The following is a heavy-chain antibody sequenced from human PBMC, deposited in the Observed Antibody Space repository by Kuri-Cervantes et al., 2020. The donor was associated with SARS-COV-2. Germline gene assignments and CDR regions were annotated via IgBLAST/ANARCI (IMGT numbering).Heavy chain of an antibody. D-gene: IGHD3-22*01. V-gene: IGHV4-34*01. Sequence: GSLRLSCAVYGGSFSGYYWSWIRQPPGKGLEWIGEINHSGSTNYNPSLKSRVTISVDTSKNQFSLKLSSVTAADTAVYYCARDRSRAYYYDSSGFGAWGQGTLVTAPQ. CDR2: INHSGST. J-gene: IGHJ5*02. CDR1: GGSFSGYY. CDR3: ARDRSRAYYYDSSGFGA.